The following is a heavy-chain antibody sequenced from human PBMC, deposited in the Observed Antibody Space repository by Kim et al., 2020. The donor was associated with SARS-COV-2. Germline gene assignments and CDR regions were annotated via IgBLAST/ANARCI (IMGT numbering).Heavy chain of an antibody. J-gene: IGHJ3*02. V-gene: IGHV1-69*01. D-gene: IGHD6-19*01. Sequence: AQKFQGRVTITADESTSTAYMELSSLRSEDTAVYYCASHIAVAAPGAFDIWGQGTMVTVSS. CDR3: ASHIAVAAPGAFDI.